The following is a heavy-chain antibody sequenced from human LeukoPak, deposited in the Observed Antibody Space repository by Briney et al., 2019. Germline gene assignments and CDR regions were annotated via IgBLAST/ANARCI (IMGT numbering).Heavy chain of an antibody. J-gene: IGHJ5*01. CDR3: ARHSPRRIAVAGTTWWFDP. D-gene: IGHD6-19*01. V-gene: IGHV4-59*08. CDR1: GGSSSNYC. Sequence: SETLSLTCTGSGGSSSNYCWSWMRQPPGKGLEWIGYICYSGTTNYNPSLKSRVTISVDRTKTQFSLKLISVTAADTAVYYCARHSPRRIAVAGTTWWFDPWGQGTLVTVSS. CDR2: ICYSGTT.